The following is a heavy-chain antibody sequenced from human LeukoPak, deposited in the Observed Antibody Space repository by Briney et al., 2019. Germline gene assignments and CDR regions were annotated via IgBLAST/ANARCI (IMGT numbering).Heavy chain of an antibody. CDR1: GGTFSSYA. Sequence: SVKVSCKASGGTFSSYAISWVRQAPGQGLEWMGRIIPIFGTANYAQKFQGRVTITADKSTSTAYMELSSLRSEDTAVYYCARGARVRGVLHAYCYYYMDVWGKGTTVTVSS. V-gene: IGHV1-69*06. CDR3: ARGARVRGVLHAYCYYYMDV. CDR2: IIPIFGTA. D-gene: IGHD3-10*01. J-gene: IGHJ6*03.